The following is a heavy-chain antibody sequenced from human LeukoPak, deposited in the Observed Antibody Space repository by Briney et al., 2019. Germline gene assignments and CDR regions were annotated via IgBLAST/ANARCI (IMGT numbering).Heavy chain of an antibody. CDR1: GYTFSSYY. Sequence: GASVKVSCKASGYTFSSYYVHWVRQAPGQGLEWMGMIIPSDGFTSYAQKIQGRVTMTRDMSTSTVYMEMSSLRSDDRAVYYCARVMTVWAVAGPGSAFDIWGQGTMVTVSS. J-gene: IGHJ3*02. CDR3: ARVMTVWAVAGPGSAFDI. D-gene: IGHD6-19*01. V-gene: IGHV1-46*01. CDR2: IIPSDGFT.